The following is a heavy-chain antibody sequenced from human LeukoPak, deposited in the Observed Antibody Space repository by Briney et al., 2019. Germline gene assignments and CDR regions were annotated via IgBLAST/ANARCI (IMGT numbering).Heavy chain of an antibody. CDR1: GFTLSSYE. CDR3: ASVLDSSSPVDY. D-gene: IGHD6-6*01. V-gene: IGHV3-30*04. Sequence: QTGGSLRLSCTVSGFTLSSYEMTWFRQAPGKGLEWVAVISYDGSNKYYADSVKGRFTISRDNSKNTLYLQMNSLRAEDTAVYYCASVLDSSSPVDYWGQGTLVTVSS. J-gene: IGHJ4*02. CDR2: ISYDGSNK.